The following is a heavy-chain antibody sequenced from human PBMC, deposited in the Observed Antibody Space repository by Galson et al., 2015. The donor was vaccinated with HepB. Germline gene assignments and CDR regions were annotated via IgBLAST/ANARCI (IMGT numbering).Heavy chain of an antibody. CDR3: ARGAYCSSTSCYPIPFDY. V-gene: IGHV1-69*13. CDR2: IIPIFGTA. D-gene: IGHD2-2*01. Sequence: SVKVSCKASGGTFSSYAISWVRQAPGQGLEWMGGIIPIFGTANYAQKFQGRVTITADESTSTAYMELSSLRSEDTAVYYCARGAYCSSTSCYPIPFDYWGQGTLVTVSS. CDR1: GGTFSSYA. J-gene: IGHJ4*02.